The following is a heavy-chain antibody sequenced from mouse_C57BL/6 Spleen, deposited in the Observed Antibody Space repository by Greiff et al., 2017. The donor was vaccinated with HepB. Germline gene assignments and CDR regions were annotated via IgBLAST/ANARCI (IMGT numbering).Heavy chain of an antibody. CDR3: AREDSSGYAWFAY. CDR1: GYTFTDYY. D-gene: IGHD3-2*02. CDR2: INPYNGGT. J-gene: IGHJ3*01. Sequence: VHVKQSGPVLVKPGASVKMSCKASGYTFTDYYMNWVKQSHGKSLEWIGVINPYNGGTSYNQKFKGKATLTVDKSSSTAYMELNSLTSEDSAVYYCAREDSSGYAWFAYWGQGTLVTVSA. V-gene: IGHV1-19*01.